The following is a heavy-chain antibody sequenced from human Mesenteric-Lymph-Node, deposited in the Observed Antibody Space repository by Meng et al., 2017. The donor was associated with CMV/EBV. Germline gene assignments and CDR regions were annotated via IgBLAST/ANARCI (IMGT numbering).Heavy chain of an antibody. CDR3: ARGEGGYLSAAMSWGFDY. CDR1: FTDYY. J-gene: IGHJ4*02. Sequence: FTDYYVHWVRQAPGQGLEWMGRINPHSGGTNYAQKFQGRVTMTRDTSISTAYMDLSSLKSDDTAVYYCARGEGGYLSAAMSWGFDYWGQGTLVTVSS. CDR2: INPHSGGT. D-gene: IGHD2-2*01. V-gene: IGHV1-2*06.